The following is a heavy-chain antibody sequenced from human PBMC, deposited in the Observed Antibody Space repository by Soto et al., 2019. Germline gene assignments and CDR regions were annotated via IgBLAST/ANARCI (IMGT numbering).Heavy chain of an antibody. J-gene: IGHJ4*02. D-gene: IGHD6-19*01. CDR2: IGDGDETT. CDR1: GFTFRSYA. CDR3: AKVRWSSGWYPQFDQ. V-gene: IGHV3-23*01. Sequence: GGSLRLSCEASGFTFRSYAMTWVRQAPGKGLEWVSVIGDGDETTNYADSVKGRFTISRDNSKNTLYLQMSSLRAEDTAVYYCAKVRWSSGWYPQFDQWGQGTLVTVSS.